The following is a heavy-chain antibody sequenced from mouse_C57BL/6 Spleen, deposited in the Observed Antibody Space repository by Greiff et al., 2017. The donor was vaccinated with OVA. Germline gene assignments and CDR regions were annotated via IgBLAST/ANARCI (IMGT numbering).Heavy chain of an antibody. CDR2: IYPGDGDT. D-gene: IGHD1-1*01. CDR3: ARITTVVARGGYYYAMDY. J-gene: IGHJ4*01. CDR1: GYAFSSSW. Sequence: QVHVKQSGPELVKPGASVKISCKASGYAFSSSWMNWVKQRPGKGLEWIGRIYPGDGDTNYNGKFKGKATLTADKSSSTAYMQLSSLTSEDSAVYYCARITTVVARGGYYYAMDYWGQGTSVTVSS. V-gene: IGHV1-82*01.